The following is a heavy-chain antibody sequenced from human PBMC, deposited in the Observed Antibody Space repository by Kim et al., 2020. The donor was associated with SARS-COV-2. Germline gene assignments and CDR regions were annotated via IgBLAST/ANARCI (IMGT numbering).Heavy chain of an antibody. CDR3: ARERRRAIFGVVITTRFDY. V-gene: IGHV4-39*07. J-gene: IGHJ4*02. Sequence: SETLSLTCTVSGGSISSSSYYWGWIRQPPGKGLEWIGSIYYSGSTYYNPSLKSRVTISVDTSKNQFSLKLSSVTAADTAVYYCARERRRAIFGVVITTRFDYWGQGTLVTVSS. D-gene: IGHD3-3*01. CDR1: GGSISSSSYY. CDR2: IYYSGST.